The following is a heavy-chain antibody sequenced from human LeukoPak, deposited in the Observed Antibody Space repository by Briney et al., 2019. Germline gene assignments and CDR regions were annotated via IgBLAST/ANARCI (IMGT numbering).Heavy chain of an antibody. CDR2: ISGSGGST. V-gene: IGHV3-23*01. J-gene: IGHJ4*02. CDR3: AKETHYYGSGSYPYYFDY. D-gene: IGHD3-10*01. Sequence: GGSLRLSCAASGFAFSSYAMSWVRQAPGKGLEWVSAISGSGGSTYYADSVKGRFTISRDNSKNTLYLQMNSLRAEDTAVYYCAKETHYYGSGSYPYYFDYWGQGTLVTVSS. CDR1: GFAFSSYA.